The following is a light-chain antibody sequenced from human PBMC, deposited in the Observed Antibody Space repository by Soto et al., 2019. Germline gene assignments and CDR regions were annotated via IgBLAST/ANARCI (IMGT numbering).Light chain of an antibody. Sequence: EILLTQSPATLPVSPVEGGTLSCRASQSISGNLAWYQQKPGQAPRLLIYGSSTRATGIPARFSGSGSGTEFTLTISSLQYEDFAVDYCQQYNKWPPITFGQGTRLEIK. V-gene: IGKV3-15*01. CDR3: QQYNKWPPIT. CDR1: QSISGN. J-gene: IGKJ5*01. CDR2: GSS.